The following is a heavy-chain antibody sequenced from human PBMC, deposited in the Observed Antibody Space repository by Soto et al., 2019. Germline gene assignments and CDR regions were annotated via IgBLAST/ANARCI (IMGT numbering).Heavy chain of an antibody. V-gene: IGHV3-66*01. CDR3: ARVRDQLYLYYYYYYMDV. CDR1: GFTVSSNY. D-gene: IGHD2-15*01. J-gene: IGHJ6*03. Sequence: GGSLRLSCAASGFTVSSNYMSWVRQAPGKGLEWVSVIYSGGSTYYADSVKGRFTISRDNSKNTLYLQMNSLRAEDTAVYYCARVRDQLYLYYYYYYMDVWGKGTTVTVSS. CDR2: IYSGGST.